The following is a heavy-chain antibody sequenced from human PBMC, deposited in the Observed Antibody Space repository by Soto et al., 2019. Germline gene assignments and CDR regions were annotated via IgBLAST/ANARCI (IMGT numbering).Heavy chain of an antibody. CDR1: GYRFTTFW. V-gene: IGHV5-51*01. J-gene: IGHJ6*02. D-gene: IGHD6-19*01. Sequence: EVQLVQSGAEVKKPGESLKISCKGSGYRFTTFWIGWVRQMPGKGLEWMGSIYPGDSDTTYSQSFQGQVTISADKSISTAYLHWSSLKASDTAIYYCARTERSGWHQSMDVWGQGTTVTVSS. CDR2: IYPGDSDT. CDR3: ARTERSGWHQSMDV.